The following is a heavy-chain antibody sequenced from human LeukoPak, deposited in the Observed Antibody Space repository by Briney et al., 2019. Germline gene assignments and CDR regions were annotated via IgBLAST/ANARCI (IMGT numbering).Heavy chain of an antibody. D-gene: IGHD6-25*01. CDR3: ASQAATTEEPFDF. J-gene: IGHJ4*02. CDR1: GGSISSYY. CDR2: IYYSGST. Sequence: SETLSLTCTVSGGSISSYYWSWIRQPPGKGLEWIGYIYYSGSTNYNPSLKSRVTISVDTSKNQFSLKLSSVTAADTAVYYCASQAATTEEPFDFWGQGTLVTVSS. V-gene: IGHV4-59*12.